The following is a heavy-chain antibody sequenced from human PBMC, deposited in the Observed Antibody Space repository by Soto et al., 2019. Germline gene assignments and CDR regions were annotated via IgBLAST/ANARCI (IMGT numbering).Heavy chain of an antibody. J-gene: IGHJ4*02. D-gene: IGHD2-15*01. V-gene: IGHV4-34*01. CDR2: IHHSGST. CDR1: GVSLSGSY. CDR3: ASPGYCSDGTCYPDY. Sequence: SEPLSLTCAVYGVSLSGSYWSWIRQPPGTGLEWIGEIHHSGSTYYNPSLKSRVTLSVDTSKNQFSLKLNSVTAADTAVYYCASPGYCSDGTCYPDYWGQGTLVTVSS.